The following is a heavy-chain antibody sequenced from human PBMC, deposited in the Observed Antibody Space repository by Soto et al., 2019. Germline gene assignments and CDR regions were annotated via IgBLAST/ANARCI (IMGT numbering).Heavy chain of an antibody. Sequence: GGSLRLSCAASGFTFGTYTMNWVRQAPGKGLEWVSGIYGNSSTTYYADSVKGRFTISRDNAKNTLYLQMNSLRAEDTAVYYCARSPSEFDDSSGYWPFYWGQGTLVTVSS. D-gene: IGHD3-22*01. V-gene: IGHV3-48*01. CDR1: GFTFGTYT. CDR3: ARSPSEFDDSSGYWPFY. J-gene: IGHJ4*02. CDR2: IYGNSSTT.